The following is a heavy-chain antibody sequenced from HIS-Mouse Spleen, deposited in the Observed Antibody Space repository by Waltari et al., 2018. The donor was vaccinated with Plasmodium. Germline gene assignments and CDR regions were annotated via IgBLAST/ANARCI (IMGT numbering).Heavy chain of an antibody. Sequence: EVQLVESGGGLVQPGGSLRLSCAASGFTFSSSWSHWVRQAPGKGLVWVSRINSDGSSTRYADSVKGRFTISRDNAKNTLYLQMNSLRAEDTAVYYCARTIAVVGTGDALDIWGQGTMVTVSS. D-gene: IGHD6-13*01. CDR1: GFTFSSSW. J-gene: IGHJ3*02. V-gene: IGHV3-74*01. CDR2: INSDGSST. CDR3: ARTIAVVGTGDALDI.